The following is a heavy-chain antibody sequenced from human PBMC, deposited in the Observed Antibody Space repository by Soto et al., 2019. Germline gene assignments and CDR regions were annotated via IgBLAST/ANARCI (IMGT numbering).Heavy chain of an antibody. D-gene: IGHD1-26*01. CDR3: ARDVRGAVGATFGYGMDV. Sequence: ASVKVSWTASGSGTTFTSYYIHWVRQAPGQGLEWMGIINPSGGSTSYAQKFQGRVTMTRDTSTSTAYMELTSLRSEDTAVYYCARDVRGAVGATFGYGMDVWGQGTTVTVSS. CDR2: INPSGGST. V-gene: IGHV1-46*01. CDR1: GSGTTFTSYY. J-gene: IGHJ6*02.